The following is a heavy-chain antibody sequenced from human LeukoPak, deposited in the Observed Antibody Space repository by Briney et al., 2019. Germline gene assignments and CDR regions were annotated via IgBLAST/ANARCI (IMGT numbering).Heavy chain of an antibody. Sequence: SVKVSCKASGGTFSSYAISWVRQAPGQGLEWMGRIIPILGIANYAQKFQGRVTITADKSTSTAYMELSSLRSEDTAVYYCARAYYDSSGYYPYYFDYRGQGTLVTVSS. CDR1: GGTFSSYA. J-gene: IGHJ4*02. D-gene: IGHD3-22*01. V-gene: IGHV1-69*04. CDR3: ARAYYDSSGYYPYYFDY. CDR2: IIPILGIA.